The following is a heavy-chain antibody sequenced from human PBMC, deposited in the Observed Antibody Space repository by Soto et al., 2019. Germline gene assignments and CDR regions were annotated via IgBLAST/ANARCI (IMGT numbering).Heavy chain of an antibody. Sequence: QVQLVESGGGVVQPGRSLRLSCAASGFTFSSYAMHWVRQAPGKGLEWVAVISYDGSNKYYADSVKGRFTISRDNSKNTLYLQMNSLRAEDTALYYLARNKGDYDFWSGPTSYYYGMDVWGQGTTVTVSS. CDR1: GFTFSSYA. D-gene: IGHD3-3*01. V-gene: IGHV3-30-3*01. CDR3: ARNKGDYDFWSGPTSYYYGMDV. J-gene: IGHJ6*02. CDR2: ISYDGSNK.